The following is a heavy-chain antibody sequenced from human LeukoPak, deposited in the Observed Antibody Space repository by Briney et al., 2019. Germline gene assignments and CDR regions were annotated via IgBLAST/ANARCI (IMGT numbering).Heavy chain of an antibody. Sequence: ASVKVSCKASGYTFTSYGISWVRQAPGQGLEWMGWISAYNGNTNYAQKLQGRVTMTTDTSTSTAYMELRSLRSDDTAVYYCARARRPYSSGWSHFDYWDQGTLVTVSS. CDR1: GYTFTSYG. D-gene: IGHD6-19*01. CDR2: ISAYNGNT. CDR3: ARARRPYSSGWSHFDY. J-gene: IGHJ4*02. V-gene: IGHV1-18*01.